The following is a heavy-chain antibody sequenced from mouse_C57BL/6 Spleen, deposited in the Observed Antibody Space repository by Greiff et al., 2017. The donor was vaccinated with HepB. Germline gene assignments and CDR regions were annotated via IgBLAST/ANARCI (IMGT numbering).Heavy chain of an antibody. J-gene: IGHJ4*01. D-gene: IGHD1-1*01. Sequence: VKLVESGAELARPGASVKLSCKASGYTFTSYGISWVKQRTGQGLEWIGEIYPRSGNTYYNEKFKGKATLTADKSSSTAYMELRSLTSEDSAVYFCATTVVRENAMDYGGQGTSVTVSS. V-gene: IGHV1-81*01. CDR3: ATTVVRENAMDY. CDR1: GYTFTSYG. CDR2: IYPRSGNT.